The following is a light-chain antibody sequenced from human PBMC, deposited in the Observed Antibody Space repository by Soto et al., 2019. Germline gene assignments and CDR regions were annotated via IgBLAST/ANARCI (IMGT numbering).Light chain of an antibody. CDR1: RRDGGGFNS. CDR2: DVV. V-gene: IGLV2-14*03. J-gene: IGLJ1*01. Sequence: QSVLTQPASVSGSPGQSITISCTGTRRDGGGFNSVSWYQLRPGTAPKLILYDVVDRPSGVSYRFSGSKSGNTASLTISGLQAADEADYFCSSYTSTMTNVFGSGTKVTVL. CDR3: SSYTSTMTNV.